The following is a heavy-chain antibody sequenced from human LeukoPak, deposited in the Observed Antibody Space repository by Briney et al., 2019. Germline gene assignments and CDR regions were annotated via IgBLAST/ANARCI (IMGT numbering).Heavy chain of an antibody. J-gene: IGHJ4*02. V-gene: IGHV3-9*01. Sequence: GGSLRLSCAASGFTFDDYAMHWARQAPGKGLEWVSGISWNSGSIGYADSVKGRFTISRDNAKNSLYLQMNSLRAEDTALYYCAKGYSSGWLAFDYWGQGTLVTVSS. D-gene: IGHD6-19*01. CDR3: AKGYSSGWLAFDY. CDR1: GFTFDDYA. CDR2: ISWNSGSI.